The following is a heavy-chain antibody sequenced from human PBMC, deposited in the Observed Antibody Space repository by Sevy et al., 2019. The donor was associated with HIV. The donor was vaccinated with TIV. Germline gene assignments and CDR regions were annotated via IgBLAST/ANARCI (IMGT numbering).Heavy chain of an antibody. CDR1: GGSISSSSYY. CDR2: IYYSGST. V-gene: IGHV4-39*01. D-gene: IGHD3-3*01. Sequence: SETSLTCTVSGGSISSSSYYWGWIRQPPGKGLEWIGSIYYSGSTYYNPSLKSRVTISVDTSKNQFSLKLSSVTAADTAVYYCARHASVLRFLEWLFDYWGQGTLVTVSS. J-gene: IGHJ4*02. CDR3: ARHASVLRFLEWLFDY.